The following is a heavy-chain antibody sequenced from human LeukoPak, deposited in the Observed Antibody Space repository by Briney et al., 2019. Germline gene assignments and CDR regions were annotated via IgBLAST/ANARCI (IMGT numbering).Heavy chain of an antibody. D-gene: IGHD5-24*01. Sequence: SETLSLACTVSGGSISSYYWSWIRQPPGKGLEWIGYIYYSGSTNYNPSLKSRVTISVDTSKNQFSLKLSSVTAADTAVYYCARSVEMAAMPFDYWGQGTLVTVSS. CDR3: ARSVEMAAMPFDY. CDR1: GGSISSYY. J-gene: IGHJ4*02. CDR2: IYYSGST. V-gene: IGHV4-59*01.